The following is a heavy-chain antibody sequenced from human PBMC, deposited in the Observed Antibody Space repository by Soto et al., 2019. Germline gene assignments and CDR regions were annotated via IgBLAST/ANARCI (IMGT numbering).Heavy chain of an antibody. Sequence: QVQLQESGPGLVKPSETLSLTCTVSGGSISSYYWSWIRQPPGKGLEWIGYIYYSGSTNYNPSLNSRVTISVDTSKNQFSLKLSSVTAADTAVYYCARDGSEHTKGWRAFDIWGQGTMVTVSS. J-gene: IGHJ3*02. CDR3: ARDGSEHTKGWRAFDI. CDR1: GGSISSYY. V-gene: IGHV4-59*01. CDR2: IYYSGST. D-gene: IGHD2-15*01.